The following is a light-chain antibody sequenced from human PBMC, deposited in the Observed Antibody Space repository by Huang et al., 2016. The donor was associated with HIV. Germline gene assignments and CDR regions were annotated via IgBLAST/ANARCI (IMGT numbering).Light chain of an antibody. V-gene: IGKV1-39*01. CDR2: AAS. J-gene: IGKJ3*01. CDR1: QSITKY. CDR3: QQSYSAPYT. Sequence: DIQMTQSPSSLSASVGDRVTITCRASQSITKYLNWYQQKPGKAPNLLIYAASSLQSGVPSRFSGSGSGTDFSLTISSLQPEDFATFYCQQSYSAPYTFGPGTTVDIK.